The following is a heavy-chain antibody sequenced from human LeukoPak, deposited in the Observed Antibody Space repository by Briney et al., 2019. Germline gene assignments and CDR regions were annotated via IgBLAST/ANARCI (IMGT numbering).Heavy chain of an antibody. CDR2: IIPIFGTA. J-gene: IGHJ5*02. CDR1: GGTFSSHA. Sequence: GSSVKVSCKASGGTFSSHAISWVRQAPGQGLEWMAGIIPIFGTANYAQKFQGRVTITADKSTSTAYMELSSLRSEDTAVYYCARAYCSSTSCYDGGEWFDPWGQGTLVTVSS. V-gene: IGHV1-69*06. D-gene: IGHD2-2*01. CDR3: ARAYCSSTSCYDGGEWFDP.